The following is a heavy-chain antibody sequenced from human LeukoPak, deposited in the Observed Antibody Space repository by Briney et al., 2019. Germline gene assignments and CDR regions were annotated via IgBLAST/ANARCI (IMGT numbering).Heavy chain of an antibody. D-gene: IGHD3-10*01. V-gene: IGHV3-66*01. J-gene: IGHJ4*02. Sequence: GGSLRLSCSASGFTVSSNYLNWVRQAPGKGLEWVSVISSGGDTYYADSVKGRFTISRDNSKNTLYLRMNSLRADDTAVYYCAGEYRGEYYFAYWGQGTLVTVSS. CDR1: GFTVSSNY. CDR2: ISSGGDT. CDR3: AGEYRGEYYFAY.